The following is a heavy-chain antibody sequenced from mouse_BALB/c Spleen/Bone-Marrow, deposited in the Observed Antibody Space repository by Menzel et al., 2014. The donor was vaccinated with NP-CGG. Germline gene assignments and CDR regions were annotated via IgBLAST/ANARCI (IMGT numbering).Heavy chain of an antibody. CDR2: IYPGDGST. D-gene: IGHD3-2*01. CDR1: GYTFTSYD. V-gene: IGHV1S56*01. J-gene: IGHJ3*01. Sequence: VKLVESGPELVKPGALVKISCKASGYTFTSYDINWVKQRPGQGLEWIGWIYPGDGSTKYNEKFKGKATLTADKSSSTAYMQLSSLTSENSAVYFCARSGDSSGSGFAYWGQGTLVTVSA. CDR3: ARSGDSSGSGFAY.